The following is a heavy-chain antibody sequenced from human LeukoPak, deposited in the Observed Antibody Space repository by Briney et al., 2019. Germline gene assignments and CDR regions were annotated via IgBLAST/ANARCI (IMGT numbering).Heavy chain of an antibody. CDR2: MYYSGNT. Sequence: NASETLSLTCTLSVGSIRSYFWSCILQPPGKGLECIGYMYYSGNTNYNPSLKSRVTMSVDTSKTQFFPKLNSVTAADTATYYCAGSLGSTMVRGVIVNAFDIWGQGTMVVVSS. CDR1: VGSIRSYF. V-gene: IGHV4-59*01. J-gene: IGHJ3*02. CDR3: AGSLGSTMVRGVIVNAFDI. D-gene: IGHD3-10*01.